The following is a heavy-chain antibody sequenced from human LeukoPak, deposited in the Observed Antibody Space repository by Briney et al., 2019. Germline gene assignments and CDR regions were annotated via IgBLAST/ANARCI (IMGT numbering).Heavy chain of an antibody. CDR2: ISYDGSNK. J-gene: IGHJ6*03. CDR1: GFTFSSYG. V-gene: IGHV3-30*18. CDR3: AKDWEWLRPYYYYMDV. Sequence: RSGGSLRLSCAASGFTFSSYGMHWVRQAPGKGLEWVAVISYDGSNKYYADSVKGRFTISRDNSKNTLYLQMNSLRAEDTAVYYCAKDWEWLRPYYYYMDVWGKGTTVTVSS. D-gene: IGHD5-12*01.